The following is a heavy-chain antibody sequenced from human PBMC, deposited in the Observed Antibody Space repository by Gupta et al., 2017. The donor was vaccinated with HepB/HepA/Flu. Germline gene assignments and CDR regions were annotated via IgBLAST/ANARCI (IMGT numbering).Heavy chain of an antibody. CDR3: AKDLTGTYPDYFDS. D-gene: IGHD1-26*01. J-gene: IGHJ4*02. CDR1: GFSFSSSA. CDR2: LKSSDSEGTA. Sequence: EVHLLESGGGLVQPGGSLTLSCAASGFSFSSSAMTWVRQAPGKGLEWVSGLKSSDSEGTADYADSVKGRFTISRDNSKNTLYLQMNSLKAEDTAVYYCAKDLTGTYPDYFDSWGQGTLVTVSS. V-gene: IGHV3-23*01.